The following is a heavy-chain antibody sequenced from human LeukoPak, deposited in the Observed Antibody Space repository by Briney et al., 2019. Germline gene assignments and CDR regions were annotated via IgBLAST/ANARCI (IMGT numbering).Heavy chain of an antibody. Sequence: GGSLRLSCGASGFTFSSYSMNWVRLAPGKGLEWVASTDSSGSYRYYADSVKGRFTISRDNAKNSLYLQMNSLRAEDTAVYYCARDFGDYYEYWGQGTLVTVSS. J-gene: IGHJ4*02. D-gene: IGHD3-10*01. CDR3: ARDFGDYYEY. CDR1: GFTFSSYS. V-gene: IGHV3-21*01. CDR2: TDSSGSYR.